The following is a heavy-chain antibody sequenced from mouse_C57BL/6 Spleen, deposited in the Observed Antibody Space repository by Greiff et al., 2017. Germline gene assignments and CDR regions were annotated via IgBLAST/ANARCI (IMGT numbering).Heavy chain of an antibody. CDR2: IHPSDSDT. CDR1: GYTFTSYW. D-gene: IGHD3-2*02. Sequence: QVQLQQPGAELVKPGASVKVSCKASGYTFTSYWMHWVKQRPGQGLEWIGRIHPSDSDTNYNQKFKGKATLTVDTSSSTAYMQLSSLTSEDSAVYYCAIAQSSGYYYYAMDYWGQGTSVTVSS. CDR3: AIAQSSGYYYYAMDY. J-gene: IGHJ4*01. V-gene: IGHV1-74*01.